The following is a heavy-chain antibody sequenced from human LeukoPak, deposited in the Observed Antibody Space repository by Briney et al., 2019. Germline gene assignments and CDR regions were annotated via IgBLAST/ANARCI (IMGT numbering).Heavy chain of an antibody. J-gene: IGHJ4*02. Sequence: GGSLRLSCAASGFTFSSYWMSWVRQAPGKGLEWVANIKQDGSEKYYVDSVKGRFTISRDNAKNSLYLQMNSLRAEDTAVYHCARVLGNMYYDILTGYRNPTTNFDYWGQGTLVTVSS. CDR2: IKQDGSEK. D-gene: IGHD3-9*01. CDR1: GFTFSSYW. V-gene: IGHV3-7*01. CDR3: ARVLGNMYYDILTGYRNPTTNFDY.